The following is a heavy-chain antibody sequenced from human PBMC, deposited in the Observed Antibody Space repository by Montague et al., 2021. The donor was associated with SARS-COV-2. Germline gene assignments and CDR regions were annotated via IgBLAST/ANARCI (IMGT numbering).Heavy chain of an antibody. CDR3: ARDKGLKRITGTHGFGYYYGMDV. CDR2: ISYDGSNK. Sequence: SLRLSCAASGFTFSSYAMHWVRQAPGKGLEWVAVISYDGSNKYYADSVKGRFTISRDNSKNTLYLQMNSLSAEDTAVYYCARDKGLKRITGTHGFGYYYGMDVWGQGTTVTVSS. V-gene: IGHV3-30-3*01. CDR1: GFTFSSYA. J-gene: IGHJ6*02. D-gene: IGHD1-7*01.